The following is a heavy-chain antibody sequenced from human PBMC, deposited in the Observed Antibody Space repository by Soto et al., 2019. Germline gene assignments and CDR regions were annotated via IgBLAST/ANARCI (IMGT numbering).Heavy chain of an antibody. D-gene: IGHD6-6*01. CDR1: GGSFSGYY. Sequence: SETLSLTCAVYGGSFSGYYWSWIRQPPGKGLEWIGEINHSGSTNYNPSLKSRVTISVATSKNQFSLKLSSVTAADTAVYYCARVPSPPWPRFDYWGQGTLVTVSS. V-gene: IGHV4-34*01. CDR3: ARVPSPPWPRFDY. CDR2: INHSGST. J-gene: IGHJ4*02.